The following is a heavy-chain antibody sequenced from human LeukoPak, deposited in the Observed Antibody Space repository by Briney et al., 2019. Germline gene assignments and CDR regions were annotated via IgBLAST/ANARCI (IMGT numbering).Heavy chain of an antibody. CDR1: GYTFTSYD. Sequence: GASVKVSCKASGYTFTSYDINWARQATGQGLEWMGWMNPNSGNTGYAQKFQGRVTMTRNTSISTAYMELSSLRSEDTAVYYCSLYDFWSGYYNGIDYWGQGTLVTVSS. CDR3: SLYDFWSGYYNGIDY. V-gene: IGHV1-8*01. J-gene: IGHJ4*02. D-gene: IGHD3-3*01. CDR2: MNPNSGNT.